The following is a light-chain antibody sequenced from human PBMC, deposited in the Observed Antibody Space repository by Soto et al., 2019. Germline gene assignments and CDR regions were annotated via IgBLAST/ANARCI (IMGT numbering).Light chain of an antibody. Sequence: DIQMTQSPSSLSASVGDRVTITCRASQSISSYLNWYQQKPGKAPKLLIYAASSLQSGVPSRFSGSESGPDFTLTISSLQPEDFSTYYCQLSYSTITFGGGTKVEIK. CDR1: QSISSY. CDR2: AAS. J-gene: IGKJ4*01. V-gene: IGKV1-39*01. CDR3: QLSYSTIT.